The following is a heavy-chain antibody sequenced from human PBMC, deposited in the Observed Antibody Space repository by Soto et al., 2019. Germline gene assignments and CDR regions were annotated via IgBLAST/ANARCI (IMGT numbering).Heavy chain of an antibody. Sequence: QVQLVQSGAEVKKPGASVKVSCKASGYSFTNYAIHWVRQAPGQRLEWMGWINPGNGYTTYSQKFPGRVTFTRNTSASTAYMELSSLRSDDTAVYYCARDLFVVVEAASLPDCWGQGTLVTVSS. D-gene: IGHD2-15*01. CDR1: GYSFTNYA. J-gene: IGHJ4*02. CDR2: INPGNGYT. V-gene: IGHV1-3*01. CDR3: ARDLFVVVEAASLPDC.